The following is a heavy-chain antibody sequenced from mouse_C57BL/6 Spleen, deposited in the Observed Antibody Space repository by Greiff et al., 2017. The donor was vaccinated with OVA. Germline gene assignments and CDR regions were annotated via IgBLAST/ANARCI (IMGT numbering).Heavy chain of an antibody. Sequence: QVQLQQSWAELVRPGASVKLSCKASGYTFTDYYIHWVKQRPGQGLEWIARIYPGSGNTYYNEKFKGKATLTAEKSSSTAYMQLSSLTSEDSAVYFCARDVRGFDYWGQGTTLTVSS. V-gene: IGHV1-76*01. J-gene: IGHJ2*01. CDR2: IYPGSGNT. CDR1: GYTFTDYY. CDR3: ARDVRGFDY. D-gene: IGHD3-3*01.